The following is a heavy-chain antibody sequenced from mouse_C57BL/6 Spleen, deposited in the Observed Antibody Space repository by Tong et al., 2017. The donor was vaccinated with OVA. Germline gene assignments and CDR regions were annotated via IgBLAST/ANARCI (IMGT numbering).Heavy chain of an antibody. Sequence: EVQLQESGGGLVQPKGSLKLSCAASGFSFNTYAMNWVRQAPGKGLEWVARIRSKSNNYATYYADSVKDRFTISRDDSESMLYLQMNNLKTEDTAMYYCVRQGSDGYFFAYWGQGTLVTVSA. J-gene: IGHJ3*01. D-gene: IGHD2-3*01. CDR3: VRQGSDGYFFAY. CDR2: IRSKSNNYAT. V-gene: IGHV10-1*01. CDR1: GFSFNTYA.